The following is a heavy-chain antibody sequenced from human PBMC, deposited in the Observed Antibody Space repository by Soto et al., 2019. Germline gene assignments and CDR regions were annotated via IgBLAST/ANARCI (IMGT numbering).Heavy chain of an antibody. V-gene: IGHV3-30*18. CDR2: ISYDGSNK. Sequence: GGSMRVSCGASGFTFSSYGIHRVIQAQDKGLGWVAVISYDGSNKYYADSVKGRFTISRDNSKNTLYLQMNSLRAEDTAVYYCAKAGMVRGVDLYYYYYMDVWGKGTTVTVFS. J-gene: IGHJ6*03. CDR3: AKAGMVRGVDLYYYYYMDV. CDR1: GFTFSSYG. D-gene: IGHD3-10*01.